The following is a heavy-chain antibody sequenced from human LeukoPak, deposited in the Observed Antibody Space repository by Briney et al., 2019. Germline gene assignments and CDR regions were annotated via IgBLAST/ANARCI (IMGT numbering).Heavy chain of an antibody. CDR1: GGSISSSSYY. CDR2: IHYTGST. Sequence: SETLSLTCTVSGGSISSSSYYWGWIRQPPGKGLEYIGNIHYTGSTYYNPSLKSRVIISVDTSKIQFSLKLTSVTAADTAVYYCARTPYSSGSYWDYWGQGILVTVSS. J-gene: IGHJ4*02. D-gene: IGHD6-19*01. V-gene: IGHV4-39*07. CDR3: ARTPYSSGSYWDY.